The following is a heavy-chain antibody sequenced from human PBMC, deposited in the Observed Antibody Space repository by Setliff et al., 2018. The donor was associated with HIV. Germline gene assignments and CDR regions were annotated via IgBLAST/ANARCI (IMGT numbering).Heavy chain of an antibody. CDR2: ISDSGST. CDR3: ARGLRPAYYYIDV. CDR1: GDSVSFYY. D-gene: IGHD6-6*01. V-gene: IGHV4-59*02. Sequence: PSETLSLTCTVSGDSVSFYYWSWIRQSPGKGLEWLAYISDSGSTNYNPSLKSRVTMSLDTSKNQFSLNLSSVTTADTSVYYCARGLRPAYYYIDVWGKGTTVTV. J-gene: IGHJ6*03.